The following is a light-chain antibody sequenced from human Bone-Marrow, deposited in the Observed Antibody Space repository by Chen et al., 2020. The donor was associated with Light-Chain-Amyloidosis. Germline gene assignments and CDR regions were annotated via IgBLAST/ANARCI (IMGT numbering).Light chain of an antibody. CDR3: QSADSSGTYEVI. V-gene: IGLV3-25*03. CDR1: DLPTKY. J-gene: IGLJ2*01. CDR2: RDT. Sequence: SYDLTQPPSVSESPGQTARITCAGDDLPTKYAYWYQQKPGQAPVLVIHRDTERPSGISERFSGSSSGTTATLTISGVQAEDEADYHCQSADSSGTYEVIFGGGTKLTVL.